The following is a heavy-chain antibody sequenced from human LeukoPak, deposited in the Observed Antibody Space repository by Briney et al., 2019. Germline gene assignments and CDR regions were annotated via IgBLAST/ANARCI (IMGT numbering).Heavy chain of an antibody. CDR3: AGGGTTLNWFDS. CDR1: GGSLSGYY. V-gene: IGHV4-34*01. D-gene: IGHD1-1*01. Sequence: SETLSLTCAVYGGSLSGYYWSWIRQPPGKGLEWIGEINHSGSTNYNPSLKSRVTISVDTSKNQFSLKLSSVTAADTAVYYCAGGGTTLNWFDSWGEGTLVAVSS. J-gene: IGHJ5*01. CDR2: INHSGST.